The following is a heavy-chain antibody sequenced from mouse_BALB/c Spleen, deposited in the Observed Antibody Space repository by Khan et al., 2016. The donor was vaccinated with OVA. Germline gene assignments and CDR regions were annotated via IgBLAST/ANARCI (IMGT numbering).Heavy chain of an antibody. V-gene: IGHV5-17*02. CDR2: ISSGSSTI. J-gene: IGHJ1*01. Sequence: EVELVVSGGGLVQPGGSRKLSCAASGFTFSSFGIHWVRRAPKKGLEWVAYISSGSSTIYYVDTVKGRFTISRDNPKNTLFLQMTSLRSEDTAMYYCARSGGNFHWYFDVWGAGTSVTVSS. CDR3: ARSGGNFHWYFDV. D-gene: IGHD2-1*01. CDR1: GFTFSSFG.